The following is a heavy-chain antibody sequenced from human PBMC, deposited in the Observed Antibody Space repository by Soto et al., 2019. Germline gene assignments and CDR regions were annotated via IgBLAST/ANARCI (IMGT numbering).Heavy chain of an antibody. CDR3: ARSPDYYDSSVRFDY. Sequence: SETLSLTCTVSGGSISSGDYYWSWIRQPPGKGLEWIGYIYYSGSTYYNPSLKSRVTISVDTSKNQFSLKLSSVTAADTAVYFCARSPDYYDSSVRFDYWGQGTLVTVSS. D-gene: IGHD3-22*01. CDR1: GGSISSGDYY. V-gene: IGHV4-30-4*01. J-gene: IGHJ4*02. CDR2: IYYSGST.